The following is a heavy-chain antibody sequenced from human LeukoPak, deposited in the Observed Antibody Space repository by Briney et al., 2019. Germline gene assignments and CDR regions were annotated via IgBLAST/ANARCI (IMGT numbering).Heavy chain of an antibody. D-gene: IGHD6-19*01. J-gene: IGHJ4*02. CDR1: GFTFSSYE. Sequence: GGSLRLSCAASGFTFSSYEMNWVRQAPGKGLEWVSYISSSGSTIYYADSVKGRFTISRDNAKNSLYLQMNSLRAEDTAVYYCARKASGWPHYWGQGTLVTVSS. CDR2: ISSSGSTI. CDR3: ARKASGWPHY. V-gene: IGHV3-48*03.